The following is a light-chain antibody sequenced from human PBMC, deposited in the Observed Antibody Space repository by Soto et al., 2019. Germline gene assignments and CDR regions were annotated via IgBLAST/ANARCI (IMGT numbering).Light chain of an antibody. CDR1: QGISHY. J-gene: IGKJ2*01. V-gene: IGKV1-27*01. CDR3: QEYNSASYT. CDR2: AAS. Sequence: DIQMTQSPSSLSASVGARVTITCRASQGISHYLAWYQQKPGKVPKLLIYAASTLQAGAPSRFSRSRSGTDFTLTISSLQPEDLATYYYQEYNSASYTLGQGTKLESK.